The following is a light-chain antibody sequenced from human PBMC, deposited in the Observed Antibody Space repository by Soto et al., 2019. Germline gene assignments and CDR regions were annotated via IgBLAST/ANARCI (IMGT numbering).Light chain of an antibody. V-gene: IGLV2-14*01. CDR3: SSYTSAGTLV. CDR1: SSDVGGYNY. CDR2: EVS. Sequence: QSVLTQPASVSGSPGQSISISCTRTSSDVGGYNYVSWYLQHPGKAPKLMISEVSNRPSGVSTRFSGSKSGNTASLAISGLQADDEADYYCSSYTSAGTLVFGTGTKVTVL. J-gene: IGLJ1*01.